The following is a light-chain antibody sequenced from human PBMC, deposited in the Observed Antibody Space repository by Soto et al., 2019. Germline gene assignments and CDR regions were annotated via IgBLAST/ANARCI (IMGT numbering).Light chain of an antibody. CDR2: PAS. J-gene: IGKJ2*03. CDR1: QDINTY. V-gene: IGKV1-9*01. Sequence: DIQLTQSPSFLSASVGDRVTVSCRASQDINTYLAWFQQKPGKVPQLLVYPASTLQDGVPSRFSGRGSGTEFTLTINNLQPEDLATYYCQHLRAYPFSFGQGTKLHVK. CDR3: QHLRAYPFS.